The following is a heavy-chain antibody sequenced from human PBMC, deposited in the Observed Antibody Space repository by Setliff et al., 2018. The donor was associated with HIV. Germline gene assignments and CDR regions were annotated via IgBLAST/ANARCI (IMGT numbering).Heavy chain of an antibody. J-gene: IGHJ6*02. Sequence: TSETLSLTCTVSGGSISNSRYYWSWIRQPPGKGQEWIGSIYYSGSTYYNPSLKSRVTISIDTSKNQFSLKLRSVTAADTAVYYCARVGGQWLSGYYYYYAMDVWGQGTTVTVSS. CDR2: IYYSGST. CDR1: GGSISNSRYY. D-gene: IGHD6-19*01. V-gene: IGHV4-39*07. CDR3: ARVGGQWLSGYYYYYAMDV.